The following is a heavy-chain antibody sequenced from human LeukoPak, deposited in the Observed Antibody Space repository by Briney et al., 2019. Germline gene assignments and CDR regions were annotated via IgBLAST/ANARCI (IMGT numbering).Heavy chain of an antibody. V-gene: IGHV4-59*01. D-gene: IGHD6-6*01. J-gene: IGHJ4*02. CDR1: GGSISPYH. CDR3: ARTLSTIAARPFDY. Sequence: PSETLSLTCTVSGGSISPYHWSWIRQPPGKGLEYIGYIYYSGSTNYNPSLKSRVTISVDTSKNQFSPKLSSVTAADTAVYYCARTLSTIAARPFDYWGQGTLVTVSS. CDR2: IYYSGST.